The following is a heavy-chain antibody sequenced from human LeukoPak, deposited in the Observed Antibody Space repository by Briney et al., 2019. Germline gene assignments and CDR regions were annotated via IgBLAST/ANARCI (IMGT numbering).Heavy chain of an antibody. J-gene: IGHJ4*02. Sequence: SQTLSLTCTVSGGSISSGGYYWSWIRQPPGKGLEWIGYIYHSGSTYYNPSLKSRVTISVDRSKNQFSLKLSSVTAADTAVYYCARDYSSSWHSTWHYFDYWGQGTLVTVSS. CDR1: GGSISSGGYY. D-gene: IGHD6-13*01. CDR2: IYHSGST. V-gene: IGHV4-30-2*01. CDR3: ARDYSSSWHSTWHYFDY.